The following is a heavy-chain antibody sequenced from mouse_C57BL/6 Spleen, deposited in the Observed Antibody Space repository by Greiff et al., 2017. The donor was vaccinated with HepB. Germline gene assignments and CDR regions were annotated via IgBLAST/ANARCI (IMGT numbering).Heavy chain of an antibody. V-gene: IGHV3-6*01. CDR3: AREKGDYD. J-gene: IGHJ3*01. CDR1: GYSITSGYY. CDR2: ISYDGSN. D-gene: IGHD1-1*02. Sequence: EVKLMESGPGLVKPSQSLSLTCSVTGYSITSGYYWNWIRQFPGNKLEWMGYISYDGSNNYNPSLKNRISITRDTSKNQFFLKLNSVTTEDTATYYGAREKGDYDCGQGTLVTVSA.